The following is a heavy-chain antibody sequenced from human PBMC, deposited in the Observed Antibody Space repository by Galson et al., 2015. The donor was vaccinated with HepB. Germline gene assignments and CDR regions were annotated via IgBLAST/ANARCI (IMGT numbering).Heavy chain of an antibody. V-gene: IGHV3-11*01. Sequence: SLRLSCAASGFTFRDYSMSWIRQTPGKGLEWVSSINPSGNTKHYADSVKGRFTISRDNAKNSLYLQMTSMRAEDTAVYYCARDLWFRDDYYYYYMDVWGKGTTVTVSS. CDR3: ARDLWFRDDYYYYYMDV. J-gene: IGHJ6*03. D-gene: IGHD3-10*01. CDR2: INPSGNTK. CDR1: GFTFRDYS.